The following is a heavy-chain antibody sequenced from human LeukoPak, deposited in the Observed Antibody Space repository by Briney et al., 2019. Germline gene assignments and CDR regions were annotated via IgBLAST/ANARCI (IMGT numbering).Heavy chain of an antibody. CDR1: GHTFTDSC. V-gene: IGHV1-2*06. D-gene: IGHD3-10*01. J-gene: IGHJ4*02. CDR3: VRSPIGASAY. CDR2: ISPNNGDT. Sequence: ASVKVSCKPSGHTFTDSCIHWVRQAPGVGLQWMGRISPNNGDTKYAEDFQDRVTMTRDTSISTAYMELTGLTPDDTAVYYCVRSPIGASAYWGRGTLVTVSS.